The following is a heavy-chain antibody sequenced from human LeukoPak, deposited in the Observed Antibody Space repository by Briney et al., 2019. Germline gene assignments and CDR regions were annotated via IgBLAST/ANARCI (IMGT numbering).Heavy chain of an antibody. Sequence: GRSLRLSCTASRFTFGDFALSWVRQAPGKGLEWVGFIRSKTYGGTTEYAASVKGRFTISRDDSKSIAYLQMNSLETEDTAVYYCTRDAFLGGYSYGYDFWGQGTLVTVSS. J-gene: IGHJ4*02. CDR3: TRDAFLGGYSYGYDF. CDR2: IRSKTYGGTT. V-gene: IGHV3-49*04. CDR1: RFTFGDFA. D-gene: IGHD5-18*01.